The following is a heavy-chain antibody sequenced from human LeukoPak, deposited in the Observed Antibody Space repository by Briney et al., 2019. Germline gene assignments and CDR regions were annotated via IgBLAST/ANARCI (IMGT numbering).Heavy chain of an antibody. V-gene: IGHV3-23*01. CDR1: GFTFSSYA. Sequence: GGSLRLSCAASGFTFSSYAMSWVRQAPGKGLDWVSSINGGGGSTYYADSVKGRFTISRDNSKNTLYLQMNSLRAEDSAVYYCARDGPSIAADFDCWGQGTLVTVSS. D-gene: IGHD6-6*01. J-gene: IGHJ4*02. CDR3: ARDGPSIAADFDC. CDR2: INGGGGST.